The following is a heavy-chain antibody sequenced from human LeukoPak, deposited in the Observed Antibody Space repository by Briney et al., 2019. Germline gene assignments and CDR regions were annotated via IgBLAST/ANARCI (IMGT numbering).Heavy chain of an antibody. CDR1: GDSFTGYY. CDR2: SNPNSGDP. V-gene: IGHV1-2*02. J-gene: IGHJ4*02. CDR3: ARDLGYGESTDS. D-gene: IGHD4-17*01. Sequence: ASVKVSCEPSGDSFTGYYVHWVRPAPGQGREWMGRSNPNSGDPNYAQKCQGRVTMTRDTSISTAYMERSRLRSEDTAVYYCARDLGYGESTDSWGQGTLVTVSS.